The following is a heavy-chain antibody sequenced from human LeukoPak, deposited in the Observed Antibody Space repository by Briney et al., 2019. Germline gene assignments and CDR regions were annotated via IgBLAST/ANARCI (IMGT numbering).Heavy chain of an antibody. V-gene: IGHV3-23*01. CDR1: GFTFSGSA. Sequence: GGSLRLSCAASGFTFSGSAMSWVRQAPGEGLEWVSLISYSGANSYYTDSVRGRFTISRDNSKDTLFLQMNSLRAEDTAIYYCGKDLHYYVAMDVWGQGTTVTVSS. CDR3: GKDLHYYVAMDV. J-gene: IGHJ6*02. CDR2: ISYSGANS. D-gene: IGHD3-10*02.